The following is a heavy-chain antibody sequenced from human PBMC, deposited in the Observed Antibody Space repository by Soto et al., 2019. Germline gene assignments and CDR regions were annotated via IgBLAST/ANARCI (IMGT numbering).Heavy chain of an antibody. CDR1: GFTLEDYA. V-gene: IGHV3-9*01. Sequence: GGSLRLSCAASGFTLEDYAMHWVRQAPGKGLEWVSGISWNSGNIGYAESVQGRFTISRDNAWNSLYLQMNSLRAEDTALYYCAKGDCSSTSCMQLWFDPWGQGPLV. CDR3: AKGDCSSTSCMQLWFDP. J-gene: IGHJ5*02. D-gene: IGHD2-2*01. CDR2: ISWNSGNI.